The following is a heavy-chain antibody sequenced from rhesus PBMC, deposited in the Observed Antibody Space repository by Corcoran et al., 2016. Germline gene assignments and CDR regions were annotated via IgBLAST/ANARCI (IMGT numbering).Heavy chain of an antibody. J-gene: IGHJ6*01. D-gene: IGHD6-13*01. V-gene: IGHV1-111*02. Sequence: EVQLVQSGAEVKKPGASVNISCQASGYTFTDYSLHWVPQAPGHGREWRGRVNPEDGEAIHAQKFQDRVTITADTSTDTAYMELSSLRSEDTAVYYCATSIAAGGLGLDSWGQGVVVTVSS. CDR1: GYTFTDYS. CDR2: VNPEDGEA. CDR3: ATSIAAGGLGLDS.